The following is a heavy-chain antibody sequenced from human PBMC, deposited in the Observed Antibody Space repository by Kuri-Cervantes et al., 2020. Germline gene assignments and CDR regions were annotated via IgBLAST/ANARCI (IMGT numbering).Heavy chain of an antibody. CDR1: GFTFSSYA. CDR2: ISTSGNNT. D-gene: IGHD3-10*01. V-gene: IGHV3-23*01. J-gene: IGHJ4*02. CDR3: AKRNSFGSGTSFDY. Sequence: GESLKISCAASGFTFSSYAMSWVRQAPGKGLEWVSSISTSGNNTYYADSVKGRFTISRDNSRNTIYLQMNTLRADDTAVYYCAKRNSFGSGTSFDYWGQGTLVTVSS.